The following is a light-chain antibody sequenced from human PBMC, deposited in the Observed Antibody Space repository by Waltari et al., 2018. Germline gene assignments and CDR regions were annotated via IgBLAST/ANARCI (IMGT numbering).Light chain of an antibody. J-gene: IGLJ2*01. CDR2: EVT. CDR1: SSNVGHYNH. V-gene: IGLV2-14*01. Sequence: QSALTQPTSVSGSLGQSITISCTGTSSNVGHYNHGSWYQHHPDNAPKLIIYEVTNRPSGVSTRFSGSKSGNTASLTISGLQAEDEAFYYCSSYTISSAIFIFGGGTKVTV. CDR3: SSYTISSAIFI.